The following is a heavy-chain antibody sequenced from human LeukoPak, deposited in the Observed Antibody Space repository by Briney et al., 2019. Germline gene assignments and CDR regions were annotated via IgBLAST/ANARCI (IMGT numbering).Heavy chain of an antibody. CDR3: ARESGDDVFDI. Sequence: SVKVSCKTSGYSFPTYGINWVRQAPGQGLEWMGGIIPIFGTANYAQKFQGRVTITTDESTSTAYMELSSLRSEDTAVYYCARESGDDVFDIWGRGTMVTVSS. CDR2: IIPIFGTA. D-gene: IGHD1-26*01. J-gene: IGHJ3*02. CDR1: GYSFPTYG. V-gene: IGHV1-69*05.